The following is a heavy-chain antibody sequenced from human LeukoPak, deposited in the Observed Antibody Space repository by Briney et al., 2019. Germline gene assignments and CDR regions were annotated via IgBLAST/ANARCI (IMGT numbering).Heavy chain of an antibody. D-gene: IGHD3-10*01. CDR2: ISSSSSTI. V-gene: IGHV3-11*04. J-gene: IGHJ4*02. Sequence: GGSLRLSCAASGFTFSDYYMSWIRQAPGKGLEWVSCISSSSSTIYYADSVKGRFTISRDNAKNSLYLQMNSLRAGDTAVYYCARDTVDPWPYGSGSYPHDYWGQGTLVTVSS. CDR1: GFTFSDYY. CDR3: ARDTVDPWPYGSGSYPHDY.